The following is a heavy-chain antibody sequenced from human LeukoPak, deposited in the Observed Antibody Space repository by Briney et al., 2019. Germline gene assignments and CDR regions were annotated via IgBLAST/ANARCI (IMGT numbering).Heavy chain of an antibody. CDR2: INPNSGGT. V-gene: IGHV1-2*06. CDR3: ARGDIVVVPAARTYYYYGMDV. J-gene: IGHJ6*02. Sequence: AASVKVSCKASGYTFTGYYMHWVRQAPGQGLEWMGRINPNSGGTNYAQKFQGRVTMTRDTSISTAYMELSRLRSDDTAVYYCARGDIVVVPAARTYYYYGMDVWGQGTTVTVSS. D-gene: IGHD2-2*01. CDR1: GYTFTGYY.